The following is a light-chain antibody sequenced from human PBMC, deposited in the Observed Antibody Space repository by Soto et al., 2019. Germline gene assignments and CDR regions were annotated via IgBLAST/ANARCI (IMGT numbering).Light chain of an antibody. CDR2: GAY. Sequence: EIQLTQSPCTLSCSPGESATLTWRASQSVISNLAWYQQKPRQAPRLIIYGAYTRATGIPATFSGSGSGTDFTLTISSREPEDFAVYYCQQRSNWPPITFGQGTRLEIK. CDR1: QSVISN. CDR3: QQRSNWPPIT. V-gene: IGKV3-11*01. J-gene: IGKJ5*01.